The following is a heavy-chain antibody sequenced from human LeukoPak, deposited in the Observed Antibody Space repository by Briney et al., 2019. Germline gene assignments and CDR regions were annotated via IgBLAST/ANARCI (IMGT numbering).Heavy chain of an antibody. Sequence: GGSLRLSCAASGFPYSSYWVSCVRQAPGKGVEWVANIKQEGSVQYCVDYVKGRFTISRDNAKNSLYLQMTSLRAEDTAVYYCARDPEDYYDSSAYYDGFDMWGQGTMVTVSS. V-gene: IGHV3-7*01. CDR1: GFPYSSYW. D-gene: IGHD3-22*01. CDR3: ARDPEDYYDSSAYYDGFDM. J-gene: IGHJ3*02. CDR2: IKQEGSVQ.